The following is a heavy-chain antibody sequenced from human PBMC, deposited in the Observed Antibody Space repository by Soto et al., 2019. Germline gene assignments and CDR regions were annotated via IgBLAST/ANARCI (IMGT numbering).Heavy chain of an antibody. CDR2: ISAYNGNT. J-gene: IGHJ2*01. Sequence: QVQLVQSGAEVKKPGASVKVSCKASGYTFTSYGISWVRQAPGQGLEWMGWISAYNGNTNYAQKLQGRVTMTTDTPTSTAYIELRSLRSDDTAVYYCARVVGGSYYGGDWYFDLWGGGTLVTVSS. CDR1: GYTFTSYG. CDR3: ARVVGGSYYGGDWYFDL. D-gene: IGHD1-26*01. V-gene: IGHV1-18*01.